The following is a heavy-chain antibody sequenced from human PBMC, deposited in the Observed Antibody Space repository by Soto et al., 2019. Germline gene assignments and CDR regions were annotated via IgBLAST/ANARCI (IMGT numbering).Heavy chain of an antibody. Sequence: ASETLSLTCTVSGCSISIGDYYWSWILQPPGKGLEWIGYIYCSGSTYYNPSLKSRVTISVDTSENQFSLKLSSVTAADTTVYYCARDLREQLVGYYYGMDVWGQGTTVTAP. J-gene: IGHJ6*02. V-gene: IGHV4-30-4*01. CDR1: GCSISIGDYY. CDR3: ARDLREQLVGYYYGMDV. CDR2: IYCSGST. D-gene: IGHD6-6*01.